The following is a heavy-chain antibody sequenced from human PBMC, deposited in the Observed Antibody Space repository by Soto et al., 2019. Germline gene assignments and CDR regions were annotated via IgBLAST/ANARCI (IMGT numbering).Heavy chain of an antibody. CDR2: ISPDGSTT. D-gene: IGHD2-21*01. V-gene: IGHV3-74*01. J-gene: IGHJ6*02. CDR3: ARRGVAGASDV. Sequence: GGSLRLSCTASGFTFSNYWMQWVRQAPGKGLVWVSHISPDGSTTSHADSVKGRFTISRDNAKNTLYLQTNSLRAEDTAVYYCARRGVAGASDVWGQGTTVTVSS. CDR1: GFTFSNYW.